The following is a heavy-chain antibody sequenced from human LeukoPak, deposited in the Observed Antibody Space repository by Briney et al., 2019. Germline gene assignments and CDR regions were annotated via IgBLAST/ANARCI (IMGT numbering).Heavy chain of an antibody. V-gene: IGHV1-2*02. Sequence: ASVKVSCKASGYTFTVYYMHWVRQAPGQGLEWMGWINPNSGGTNYAQKFQGRVTMTRDTSISTAYMELSRLRSDDTAVYYCARSDGYNEPFDYWGQGTLVTVSS. CDR3: ARSDGYNEPFDY. J-gene: IGHJ4*02. CDR2: INPNSGGT. D-gene: IGHD5-24*01. CDR1: GYTFTVYY.